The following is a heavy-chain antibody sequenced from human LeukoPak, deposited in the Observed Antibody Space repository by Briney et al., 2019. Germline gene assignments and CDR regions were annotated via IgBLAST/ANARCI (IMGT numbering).Heavy chain of an antibody. V-gene: IGHV4-39*01. CDR3: ARVFRGGSCYECNREYYVDP. CDR1: GGSISSSSYY. J-gene: IGHJ5*02. Sequence: KTSETLSLTCTVSGGSISSSSYYWGWIRQPPGKGLEWIGSIYYSGSTYYNPSLKSRVTISVDTSKNQFSLKLSSVTAADTAVYYCARVFRGGSCYECNREYYVDPWGQGTLVTVSS. CDR2: IYYSGST. D-gene: IGHD2-15*01.